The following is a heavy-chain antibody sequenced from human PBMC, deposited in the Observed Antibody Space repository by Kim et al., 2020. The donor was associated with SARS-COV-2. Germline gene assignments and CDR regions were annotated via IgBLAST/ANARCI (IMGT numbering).Heavy chain of an antibody. V-gene: IGHV3-66*01. D-gene: IGHD2-21*01. Sequence: GGSLRLSCVVSGFSVSSNYMSWVRQAPGKGLEWVSILYSGGSTYYADSVRGRFSISRDNSKNTLYLQMDSLKADDSAVYYCARVFRQLFVATYGGYFDY. J-gene: IGHJ4*01. CDR1: GFSVSSNY. CDR2: LYSGGST. CDR3: ARVFRQLFVATYGGYFDY.